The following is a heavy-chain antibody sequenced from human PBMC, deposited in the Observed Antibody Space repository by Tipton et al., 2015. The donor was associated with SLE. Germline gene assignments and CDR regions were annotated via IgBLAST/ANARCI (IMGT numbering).Heavy chain of an antibody. Sequence: SLRLSCAASGFTVSSNYMNWVRQTPGKGLEWVSVVYSGGNTYYADSVEGRFTISRDNSKNTLYLQMTSLRTEDTAVYHCARAPYSYYGLDVWGQGTTVTVSS. V-gene: IGHV3-66*02. D-gene: IGHD2-15*01. CDR3: ARAPYSYYGLDV. CDR1: GFTVSSNY. J-gene: IGHJ6*02. CDR2: VYSGGNT.